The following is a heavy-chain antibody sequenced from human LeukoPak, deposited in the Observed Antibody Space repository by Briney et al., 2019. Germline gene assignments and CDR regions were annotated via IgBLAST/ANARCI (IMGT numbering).Heavy chain of an antibody. Sequence: GGSLRLSCAVSGLTLSNYGMSWVRQAPGKGLEWVAGISGSGGSTNYADSVKGRFTISRDNPTNTLFLQMNSLRAEDTAVYFCAKRGVVIRVILVGLHREAYYFDSWGQGALVTVSS. V-gene: IGHV3-23*01. CDR1: GLTLSNYG. CDR2: ISGSGGST. D-gene: IGHD2-21*01. J-gene: IGHJ4*02. CDR3: AKRGVVIRVILVGLHREAYYFDS.